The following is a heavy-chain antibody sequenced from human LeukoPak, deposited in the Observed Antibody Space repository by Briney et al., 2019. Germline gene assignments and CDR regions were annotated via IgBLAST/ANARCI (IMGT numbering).Heavy chain of an antibody. CDR2: ISAYNGDT. J-gene: IGHJ4*02. CDR3: ARGPYYYDSSGYYLDH. D-gene: IGHD3-22*01. V-gene: IGHV1-18*01. Sequence: ASVKVSCKASGYTFSSYGITWVRQAPGQGLEWMGWISAYNGDTKYAQNVQGRVTMTTDTSTSTAYMELRCLRSDDTAVYYCARGPYYYDSSGYYLDHWAQGTLVTVSS. CDR1: GYTFSSYG.